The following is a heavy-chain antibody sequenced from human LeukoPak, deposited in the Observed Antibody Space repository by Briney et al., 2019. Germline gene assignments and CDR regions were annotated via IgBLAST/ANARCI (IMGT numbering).Heavy chain of an antibody. J-gene: IGHJ4*02. V-gene: IGHV7-4-1*02. CDR3: ASGTSYVWGSYRYTGIGY. Sequence: GASVKVSCKASGYTFTSYAMNWVRQAPGQGLEWMGWINTNTGNPTYAQGFTGRFVFSLDTSVSTAYLQISSLKAEDTAVYYCASGTSYVWGSYRYTGIGYWGQGTLVTVSS. D-gene: IGHD3-16*02. CDR2: INTNTGNP. CDR1: GYTFTSYA.